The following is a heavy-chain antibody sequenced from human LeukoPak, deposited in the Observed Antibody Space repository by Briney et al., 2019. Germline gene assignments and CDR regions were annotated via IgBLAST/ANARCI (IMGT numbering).Heavy chain of an antibody. CDR1: GGTFSSYA. J-gene: IGHJ4*02. CDR3: ARLEYSSPYFDY. CDR2: IIPILGIA. V-gene: IGHV1-69*04. D-gene: IGHD6-6*01. Sequence: ASVKVSCKASGGTFSSYAISWVRQAPGQGLEWMGRIIPILGIANYAQKFQGRVTITADKSTSTAYMELSSLRSEDTAVYYCARLEYSSPYFDYWGQGTLVTVSS.